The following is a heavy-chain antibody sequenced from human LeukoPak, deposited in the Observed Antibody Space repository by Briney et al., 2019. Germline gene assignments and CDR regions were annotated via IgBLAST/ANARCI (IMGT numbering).Heavy chain of an antibody. J-gene: IGHJ5*02. V-gene: IGHV4-39*06. CDR3: AREGHCSGGTCYSRAWFDP. D-gene: IGHD2-15*01. CDR2: ISYSGST. Sequence: PSETLSLTCTVSGGSISSSNYYWGLIRQPPGKGLEWIGSISYSGSTYHNPSLKSRVTISVDTSKNQFALKLGSVTAADTAVYYCAREGHCSGGTCYSRAWFDPWGQGTLVTVSS. CDR1: GGSISSSNYY.